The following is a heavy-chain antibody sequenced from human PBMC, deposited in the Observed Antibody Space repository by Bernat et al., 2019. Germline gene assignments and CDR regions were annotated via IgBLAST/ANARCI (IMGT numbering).Heavy chain of an antibody. CDR2: INHSGST. CDR1: GGSFSGYY. J-gene: IGHJ4*02. CDR3: ARGSDTRSATTLDY. Sequence: QVQLQQWGAGLLKPSETLSLTCAVYGGSFSGYYWSWIRQPPGKGLEWIGEINHSGSTNYNPSLKSRVTIPVDTSKNQFSLKLSSVTAADTAVYYCARGSDTRSATTLDYWGQGTLVTVSS. D-gene: IGHD2-2*01. V-gene: IGHV4-34*01.